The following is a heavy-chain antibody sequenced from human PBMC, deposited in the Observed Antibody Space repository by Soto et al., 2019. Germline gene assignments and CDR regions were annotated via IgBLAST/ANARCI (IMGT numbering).Heavy chain of an antibody. CDR2: IYYSGTT. V-gene: IGHV4-39*01. CDR3: ARRSDSSGYYYGV. CDR1: GGPISSRSHY. J-gene: IGHJ4*02. D-gene: IGHD3-22*01. Sequence: ETLSLTCTVSGGPISSRSHYWDWIRQAPGRGLEWIGNIYYSGTTNYNPSLKSRVTISVDTSKNQFSLKLSSVTAADTAVYYCARRSDSSGYYYGVWGQGTLVTVSS.